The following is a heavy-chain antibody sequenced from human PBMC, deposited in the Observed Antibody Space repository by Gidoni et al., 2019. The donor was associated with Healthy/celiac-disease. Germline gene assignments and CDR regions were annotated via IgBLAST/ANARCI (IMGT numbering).Heavy chain of an antibody. CDR3: ARTPLPHGAFDI. CDR1: GFTFSSYG. J-gene: IGHJ3*02. CDR2: IWYDGSNK. V-gene: IGHV3-33*01. Sequence: QVQLVASGGGVVQPGRSLRPSCAASGFTFSSYGMHWVRQAPGKGLEWVAVIWYDGSNKYYADAVKGRFTISRDNSKNTLYLQMNSLRAEDTAVYYCARTPLPHGAFDIWGQGTMVTVSS.